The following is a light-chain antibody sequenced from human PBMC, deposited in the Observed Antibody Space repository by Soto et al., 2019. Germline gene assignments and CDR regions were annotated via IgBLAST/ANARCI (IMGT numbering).Light chain of an antibody. CDR3: QQYGSAPPLFT. J-gene: IGKJ3*01. CDR1: QSVSSSY. Sequence: EIVLTQSPGTLSLSPGERATLSCRASQSVSSSYLAWYQQKPGQAPRLLIYGASSRATGIPDRFSGSGSGTDFTLTISRLEPEDFAVYYGQQYGSAPPLFTFGPGTKVDIK. CDR2: GAS. V-gene: IGKV3-20*01.